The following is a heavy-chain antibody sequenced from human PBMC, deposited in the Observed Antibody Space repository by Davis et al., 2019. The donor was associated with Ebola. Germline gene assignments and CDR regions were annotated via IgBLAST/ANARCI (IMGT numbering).Heavy chain of an antibody. CDR2: IRGDGSEQ. V-gene: IGHV3-7*01. CDR3: ARDRWPNLASYYGMDV. J-gene: IGHJ6*02. CDR1: GFTFGNYW. Sequence: GGSLRLSCAASGFTFGNYWMNWVRQAPGKGLEWVANIRGDGSEQSYVDSVKGRFTISRDNAKNSLYLEMNSLRAEDTAVFYCARDRWPNLASYYGMDVWGQGTTVTVSS. D-gene: IGHD4-23*01.